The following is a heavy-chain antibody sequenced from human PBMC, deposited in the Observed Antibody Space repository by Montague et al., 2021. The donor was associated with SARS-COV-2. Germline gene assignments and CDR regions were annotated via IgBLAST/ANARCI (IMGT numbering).Heavy chain of an antibody. J-gene: IGHJ5*02. V-gene: IGHV4-39*01. Sequence: SETLSLTCSVSGDSIRSSGYYWGWIRQPPGKGLEWIGTVYYSGSTYYNPSLKSRVTMPVDTSKNQFSLELRSVTAADTAVYYCARVGFVGLWLILGWFDPWGQGTLVTVSS. CDR3: ARVGFVGLWLILGWFDP. D-gene: IGHD3-10*01. CDR1: GDSIRSSGYY. CDR2: VYYSGST.